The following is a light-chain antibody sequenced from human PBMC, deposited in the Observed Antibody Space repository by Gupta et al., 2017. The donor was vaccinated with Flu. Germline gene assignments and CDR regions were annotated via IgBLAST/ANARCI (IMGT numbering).Light chain of an antibody. V-gene: IGLV2-14*01. CDR2: DVR. CDR3: SSYTSGSTLVAA. Sequence: QSALTQPASVSGSPGQSITISCPGTTSDVGGYNSVSWYQQRTGTDPKLMMYDVRNRPSGMSNRFSGSTSCNTASLTISGLQAEDDADYYCSSYTSGSTLVAAFGGGTKLTVL. CDR1: TSDVGGYNS. J-gene: IGLJ2*01.